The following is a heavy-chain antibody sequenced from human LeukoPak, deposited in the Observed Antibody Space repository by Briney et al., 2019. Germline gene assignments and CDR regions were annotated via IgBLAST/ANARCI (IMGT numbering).Heavy chain of an antibody. Sequence: GASVKVSCKASGYTFTGYYMHWVRQATGQGLEWMGWMNPNSGNTGYAQKFQGRVTITRNTSISTAYMELSSLRSEDTAVYYCARATRGYDRGVYYYYMDVWGKGTTVTVSS. V-gene: IGHV1-8*03. J-gene: IGHJ6*03. CDR1: GYTFTGYY. D-gene: IGHD5-12*01. CDR3: ARATRGYDRGVYYYYMDV. CDR2: MNPNSGNT.